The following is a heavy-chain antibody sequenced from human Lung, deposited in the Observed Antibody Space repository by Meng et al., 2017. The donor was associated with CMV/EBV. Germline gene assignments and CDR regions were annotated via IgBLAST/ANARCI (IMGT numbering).Heavy chain of an antibody. CDR2: INHSGST. J-gene: IGHJ4*02. Sequence: SETLSLXCAVYGGSFSGYYWSWIRQPPGKGLEWIGEINHSGSTNYNPSLKSRVTISVDTSKNQFSLKLSSVTAADTAVYYCARGGFTYDFWSGYDFDYWCQGTLVTVSS. CDR3: ARGGFTYDFWSGYDFDY. CDR1: GGSFSGYY. D-gene: IGHD3-3*01. V-gene: IGHV4-34*01.